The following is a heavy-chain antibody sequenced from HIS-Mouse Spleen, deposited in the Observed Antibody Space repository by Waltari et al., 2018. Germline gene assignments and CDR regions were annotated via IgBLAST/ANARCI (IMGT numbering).Heavy chain of an antibody. V-gene: IGHV5-51*03. CDR1: GYSFTIYW. CDR3: ARTGSSSSRGFDY. Sequence: EVQLVQSGAEVKKPGESLKISCKVSGYSFTIYWTAGVRQMPGKGLEWMGIIYPGDSDTRYSPSFQGQVTISADKSISTAYLQWSSLKASDTAMYYCARTGSSSSRGFDYWGQGTLVTVSS. CDR2: IYPGDSDT. D-gene: IGHD6-6*01. J-gene: IGHJ4*02.